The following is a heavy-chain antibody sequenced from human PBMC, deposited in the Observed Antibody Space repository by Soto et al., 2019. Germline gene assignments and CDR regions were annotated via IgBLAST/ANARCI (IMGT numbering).Heavy chain of an antibody. CDR2: INPNSGGT. CDR1: GYTFTGCY. V-gene: IGHV1-2*02. Sequence: GASVKVSCKASGYTFTGCYMHWVRQAPGQGLEWMGWINPNSGGTNYAQKFQGRVTMTRDTSISTAYMELSRLRSDDTAVYYCARVRVGATTVYGYWGQGTLVTVSS. J-gene: IGHJ4*02. CDR3: ARVRVGATTVYGY. D-gene: IGHD1-26*01.